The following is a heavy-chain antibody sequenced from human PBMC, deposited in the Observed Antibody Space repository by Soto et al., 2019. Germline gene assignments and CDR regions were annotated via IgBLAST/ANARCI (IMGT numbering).Heavy chain of an antibody. V-gene: IGHV2-5*01. CDR1: GFSLSSSGAG. J-gene: IGHJ6*02. D-gene: IGHD4-17*01. CDR3: SHRDLRGFSDYTRGWDV. CDR2: IYWNDEI. Sequence: QVTVKESGPTLAKPTQTLTLTCSFTGFSLSSSGAGVGWFRQSPGKALEWLALIYWNDEIRYSPSLASRLTITKDTSKDQVVLTLTNLGPVDTATYYCSHRDLRGFSDYTRGWDVWGQGTTVTVSS.